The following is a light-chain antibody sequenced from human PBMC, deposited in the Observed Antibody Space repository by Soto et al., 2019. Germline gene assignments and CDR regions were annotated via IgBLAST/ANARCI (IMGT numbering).Light chain of an antibody. CDR1: SSVVGSYNL. J-gene: IGLJ1*01. Sequence: QSAPTQPAPLSGSPGQSITISCPGTSSVVGSYNLVSWYQQHPGKAPKLMIYEVSKRPSGVSNRFSGSKSGNTASLTISGLQAEDEADYYCCSYAGSSTYVFGTGTKVTVL. CDR2: EVS. V-gene: IGLV2-23*02. CDR3: CSYAGSSTYV.